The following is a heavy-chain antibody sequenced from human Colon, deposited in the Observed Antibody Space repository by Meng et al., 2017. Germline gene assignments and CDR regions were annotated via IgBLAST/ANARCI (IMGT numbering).Heavy chain of an antibody. CDR1: GGSFSGFY. CDR2: IDHFGIS. V-gene: IGHV4-34*02. CDR3: AAGLRHGDWFDP. D-gene: IGHD4-17*01. J-gene: IGHJ5*02. Sequence: QVQLQQWGAGLLKPSETLSRTCAVSGGSFSGFYWSWIRQPPGKGLEWIGEIDHFGISNYNSSLKGRLTMSVDTSKKQISLTLTSVTAADTAVYYCAAGLRHGDWFDPWGPGTLVTVPS.